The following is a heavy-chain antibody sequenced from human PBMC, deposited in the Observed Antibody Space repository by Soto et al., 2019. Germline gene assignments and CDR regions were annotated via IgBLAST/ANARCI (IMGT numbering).Heavy chain of an antibody. Sequence: QVQLVQSGAEVKKPGSSVKVSCKASGGTFSTYTVVWVRQAPGQGLEWVGRILPMLDITNSAQSFQGRVTMTAVKSTNTAYLELTRLRSEDTAVYFCSLGTWSAETFDIWGRGTMVTVSS. CDR3: SLGTWSAETFDI. D-gene: IGHD3-3*01. CDR1: GGTFSTYT. CDR2: ILPMLDIT. V-gene: IGHV1-69*02. J-gene: IGHJ3*02.